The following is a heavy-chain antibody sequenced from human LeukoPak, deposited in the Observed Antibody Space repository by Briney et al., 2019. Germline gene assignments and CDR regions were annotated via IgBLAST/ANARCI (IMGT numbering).Heavy chain of an antibody. CDR2: IWYDGSNK. CDR3: AKDRSAYYYDSSGPKDY. D-gene: IGHD3-22*01. J-gene: IGHJ4*02. Sequence: GGSLRLSCASSGFTFSSYGMHWVRQAPGKGLEWVAVIWYDGSNKYYADSVKGRFTISRDNSKNTLYLQMNSLRAEDTAVYYCAKDRSAYYYDSSGPKDYWGQGTLVTVSS. V-gene: IGHV3-33*06. CDR1: GFTFSSYG.